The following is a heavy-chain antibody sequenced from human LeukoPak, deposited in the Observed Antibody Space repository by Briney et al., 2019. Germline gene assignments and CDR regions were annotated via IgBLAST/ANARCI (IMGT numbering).Heavy chain of an antibody. V-gene: IGHV4-34*01. CDR2: INHSGRT. CDR3: ARGLMVRGVYNWFDP. D-gene: IGHD3-10*01. CDR1: GGSFSGYY. J-gene: IGHJ5*02. Sequence: SETLSLTCAVYGGSFSGYYWSWIRQPPGKGLEWIGEINHSGRTNYNPSLKSRVTISVDTSKNQFSLKLSSVTAADTAVYYCARGLMVRGVYNWFDPWGQGTLVTVSS.